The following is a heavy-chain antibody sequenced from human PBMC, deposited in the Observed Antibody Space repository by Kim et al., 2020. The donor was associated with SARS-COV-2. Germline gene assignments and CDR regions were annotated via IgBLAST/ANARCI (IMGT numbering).Heavy chain of an antibody. D-gene: IGHD3-10*01. CDR3: AKNTKAGSYYNAPLYYFDY. V-gene: IGHV3-33*06. J-gene: IGHJ4*02. Sequence: GRFTLSRDNSKNTLYLQMNSLRAEDTSVYYCAKNTKAGSYYNAPLYYFDYWGQGTLVTVSS.